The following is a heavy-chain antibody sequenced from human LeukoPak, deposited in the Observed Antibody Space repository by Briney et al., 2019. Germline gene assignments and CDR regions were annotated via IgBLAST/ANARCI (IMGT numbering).Heavy chain of an antibody. D-gene: IGHD2-2*01. J-gene: IGHJ3*02. V-gene: IGHV4-61*02. CDR1: GGSISSGSYY. CDR3: ARDPRYCSSTSCQKGAFDI. Sequence: SQTLSLTCTVSGGSISSGSYYWSWIRQPAGKGLEWIGRIYTSGSTNYNPSLKSRVTISVDTSKNQFSLKLSSVTAADTAVYYCARDPRYCSSTSCQKGAFDIWGQGTMVTVSS. CDR2: IYTSGST.